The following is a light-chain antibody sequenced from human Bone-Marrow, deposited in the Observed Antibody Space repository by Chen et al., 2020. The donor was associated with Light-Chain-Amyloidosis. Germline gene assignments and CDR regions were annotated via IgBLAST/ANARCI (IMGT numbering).Light chain of an antibody. Sequence: QSVLTQPPSASGTPGQRVTISCSGASSNIGINYVYWYQPFPGAAPNFLFHRNNPRPSGVPDRLSAAKSGTSAFLAISGLRSEDESDYYCAAWDGSLRGYVFGTGTKLIVL. J-gene: IGLJ1*01. CDR1: SSNIGINY. CDR3: AAWDGSLRGYV. CDR2: RNN. V-gene: IGLV1-47*01.